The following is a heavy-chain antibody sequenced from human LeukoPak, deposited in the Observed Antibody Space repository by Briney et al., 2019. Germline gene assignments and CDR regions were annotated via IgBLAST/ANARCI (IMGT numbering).Heavy chain of an antibody. CDR2: IYHSGST. D-gene: IGHD5-12*01. CDR1: GYSISSGYY. V-gene: IGHV4-38-2*02. J-gene: IGHJ4*02. CDR3: ARGRIVATIPFYFDY. Sequence: SETLSLTCTVSGYSISSGYYWGWIRQPPGKGLEWIGSIYHSGSTYYNPSLKSRVTISVDTSKNQFSLKLSSVTAADTAVYYCARGRIVATIPFYFDYWGQGTLVTVSS.